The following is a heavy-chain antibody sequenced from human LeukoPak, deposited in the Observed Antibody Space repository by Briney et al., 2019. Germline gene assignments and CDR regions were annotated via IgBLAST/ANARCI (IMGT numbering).Heavy chain of an antibody. CDR1: GFNFANHA. V-gene: IGHV3-23*01. Sequence: GGSLRLSCAASGFNFANHAMSWVRQTPGKGLEWVSAISGGGDITYYADSVKGRFTISRDNSKDTLFLQMHSLRPGDTAVYYCARDYWGGDYYYGMDVWGQGTTVTVSS. D-gene: IGHD7-27*01. J-gene: IGHJ6*02. CDR3: ARDYWGGDYYYGMDV. CDR2: ISGGGDIT.